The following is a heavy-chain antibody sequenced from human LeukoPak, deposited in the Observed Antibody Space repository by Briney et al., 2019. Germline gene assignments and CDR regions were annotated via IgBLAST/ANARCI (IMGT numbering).Heavy chain of an antibody. CDR3: ARVRGSSWYYYYYGMDV. D-gene: IGHD6-13*01. CDR2: IYSGGST. J-gene: IGHJ6*02. Sequence: PGGSLRLSCAASGFTVSSNYMSWVRQAPGKGLEWVSVIYSGGSTYYADSVKGRFTISRDNSKNTLYLQMSSLRAEETAVYYCARVRGSSWYYYYYGMDVWGQGTTVTVSS. V-gene: IGHV3-53*01. CDR1: GFTVSSNY.